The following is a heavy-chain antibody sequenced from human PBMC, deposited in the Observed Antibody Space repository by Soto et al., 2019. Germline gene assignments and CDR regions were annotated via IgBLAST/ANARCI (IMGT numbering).Heavy chain of an antibody. Sequence: PSDPLSLTCAVSGGSFTSTNWWTWVRQPPGQGLEWIGEIYRTGSTNYNPSLKSRVTISLDKSENQFSLKVTSLTAADTAVYYCASRDPGNWFDPWGQGTLVTVSS. CDR2: IYRTGST. V-gene: IGHV4-4*02. J-gene: IGHJ5*02. CDR3: ASRDPGNWFDP. CDR1: GGSFTSTNW.